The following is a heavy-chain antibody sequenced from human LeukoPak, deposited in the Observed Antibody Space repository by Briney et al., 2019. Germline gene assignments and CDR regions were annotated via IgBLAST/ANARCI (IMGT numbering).Heavy chain of an antibody. Sequence: GASVKVSCKASGYTFTSYAMHWVRQAPGQRLEWMGWINAGNGNTKYSQKFQGRVTMTRDTSTSTVYMELSSLRSEDTAVYYCARGGRWLQLYYFDYWGQGTLVTVSS. V-gene: IGHV1-3*01. CDR1: GYTFTSYA. D-gene: IGHD5-24*01. CDR3: ARGGRWLQLYYFDY. J-gene: IGHJ4*02. CDR2: INAGNGNT.